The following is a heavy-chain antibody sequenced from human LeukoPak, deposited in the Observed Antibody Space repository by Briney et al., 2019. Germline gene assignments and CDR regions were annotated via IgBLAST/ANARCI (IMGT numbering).Heavy chain of an antibody. Sequence: GGSLRLSCATSGFTFSTYWMSWVRQAPGKGLEWVANIRQDGSDKYYMDSVKGRFTISRDNAKNSLSLQMNSLRVEDTAVYYCARDRDCGDGGCYPHFDYWGQGVRVTVSS. CDR3: ARDRDCGDGGCYPHFDY. D-gene: IGHD2-15*01. J-gene: IGHJ4*02. V-gene: IGHV3-7*01. CDR1: GFTFSTYW. CDR2: IRQDGSDK.